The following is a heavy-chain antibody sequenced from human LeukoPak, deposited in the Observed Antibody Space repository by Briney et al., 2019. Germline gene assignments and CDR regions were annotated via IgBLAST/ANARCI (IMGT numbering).Heavy chain of an antibody. Sequence: GGSLRLSCAASGFIFSSYWMHWVGQAPGKGLEWVSVLYTAGNTYYADSVKGRFTISRDNSKNTLSLQMNSLRPEDTALYYCAGAEMFTSGGFDSWGQGALVTVSS. J-gene: IGHJ4*02. CDR2: LYTAGNT. D-gene: IGHD6-19*01. CDR1: GFIFSSYW. CDR3: AGAEMFTSGGFDS. V-gene: IGHV3-53*01.